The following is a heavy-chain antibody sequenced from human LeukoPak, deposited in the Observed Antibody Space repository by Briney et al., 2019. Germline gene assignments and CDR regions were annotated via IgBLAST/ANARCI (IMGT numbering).Heavy chain of an antibody. V-gene: IGHV3-23*01. Sequence: GGSLRLSCAASGFTFSSYAMSWVRQAPGEGLEWVSAISGSGGSTYYADSVKGRFTISRDNSKNTLYLQMNSLRAEDTAVYYCAKLQVGASRIFDYWGQGTLVTVSS. CDR2: ISGSGGST. CDR3: AKLQVGASRIFDY. J-gene: IGHJ4*02. D-gene: IGHD1-26*01. CDR1: GFTFSSYA.